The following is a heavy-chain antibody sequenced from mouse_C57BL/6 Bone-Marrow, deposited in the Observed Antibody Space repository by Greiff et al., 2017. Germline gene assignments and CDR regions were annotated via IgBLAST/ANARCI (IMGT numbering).Heavy chain of an antibody. Sequence: QVQLQQPGAELVKPGASVKMSCKASGYTFTSYWITWVKQRPGQGLEWIGDIYPGSGSTNYNEKFKSKATLTVDTSSRTAYMQLSSLTSEESAVYYCGRPYDSNYWYFDVWGTGTTVTVSS. CDR2: IYPGSGST. J-gene: IGHJ1*03. D-gene: IGHD2-5*01. CDR3: GRPYDSNYWYFDV. V-gene: IGHV1-55*01. CDR1: GYTFTSYW.